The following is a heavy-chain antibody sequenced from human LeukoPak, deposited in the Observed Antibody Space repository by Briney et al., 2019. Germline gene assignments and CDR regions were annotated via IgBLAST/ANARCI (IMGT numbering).Heavy chain of an antibody. CDR3: ARDRSSSWSFYYYYGMDV. CDR2: INPNSGGT. Sequence: ASVKVSCKASGYTFIGYYMHWVRQAPGQGLEWMGWINPNSGGTNYAQKFQGRVTMTRDTSISTAYMELSRLRSDDTAVYYCARDRSSSWSFYYYYGMDVWGQGTTVTVSS. D-gene: IGHD6-13*01. V-gene: IGHV1-2*02. J-gene: IGHJ6*02. CDR1: GYTFIGYY.